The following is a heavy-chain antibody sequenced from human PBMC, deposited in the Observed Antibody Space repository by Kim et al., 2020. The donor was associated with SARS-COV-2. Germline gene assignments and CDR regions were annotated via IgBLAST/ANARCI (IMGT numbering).Heavy chain of an antibody. J-gene: IGHJ6*02. CDR2: IIPIFGTA. Sequence: SVKVSCKASGGTFSSYAISWVRQAPGQGLEWMGGIIPIFGTANYAQKFQGRVTITADESTSTAYMELSSLRSEDTAVYYCAICGKGERGSYYYYGMDVWGQGTTVTVSS. CDR3: AICGKGERGSYYYYGMDV. CDR1: GGTFSSYA. V-gene: IGHV1-69*13. D-gene: IGHD2-21*01.